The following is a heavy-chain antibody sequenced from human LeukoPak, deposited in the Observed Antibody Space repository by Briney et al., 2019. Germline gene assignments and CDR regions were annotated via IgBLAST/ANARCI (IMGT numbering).Heavy chain of an antibody. V-gene: IGHV4-59*01. J-gene: IGHJ6*02. CDR2: IYYSGIN. CDR3: ARDSRYCNSISCYGRPGYYGLDV. CDR1: GGSISSYC. Sequence: SETLSLTCTVSGGSISSYCWGWIRQPPGNGLEWIGYIYYSGINNYNPSLKSRLTMSVDTSKNQLSLNLSSVTAADTVVYYGARDSRYCNSISCYGRPGYYGLDVWGQGTTVTVSS. D-gene: IGHD2-2*01.